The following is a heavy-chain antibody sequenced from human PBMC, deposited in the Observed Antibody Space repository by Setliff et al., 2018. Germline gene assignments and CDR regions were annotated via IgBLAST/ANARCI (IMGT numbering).Heavy chain of an antibody. J-gene: IGHJ4*02. CDR2: MNPNSGNT. Sequence: AASVKVSCKASGDTFSTYGINWVRQATGQGLEWMGWMNPNSGNTGYAQKFQGRVTMTRNTSISTAYMDLSSLRFEDTAVYYCARAQSWSGGPYYFDNWGQGTLVTVS. CDR1: GDTFSTYG. V-gene: IGHV1-8*01. CDR3: ARAQSWSGGPYYFDN. D-gene: IGHD3-3*01.